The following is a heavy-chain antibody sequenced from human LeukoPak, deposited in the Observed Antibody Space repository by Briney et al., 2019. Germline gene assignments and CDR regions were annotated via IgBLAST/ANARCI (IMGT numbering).Heavy chain of an antibody. Sequence: KGGESLKISCQASGYTFTDYWIGWVRQVPGKGLEWMGIIYPDDSDTRYSPSFQGQVTISVDKSISTAYLQWSSLQASDTAIYYCARQYDGSSSYYHNWFDPWGQGTLVTVSS. CDR3: ARQYDGSSSYYHNWFDP. CDR2: IYPDDSDT. CDR1: GYTFTDYW. D-gene: IGHD3-22*01. V-gene: IGHV5-51*01. J-gene: IGHJ5*02.